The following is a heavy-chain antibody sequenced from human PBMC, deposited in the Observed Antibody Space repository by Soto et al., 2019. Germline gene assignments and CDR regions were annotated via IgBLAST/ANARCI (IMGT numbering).Heavy chain of an antibody. CDR3: AREGVVVTATTSYYYYGMDV. D-gene: IGHD2-21*02. CDR1: GFTFSSFG. Sequence: PGGSLRLSCAASGFTFSSFGMHWVRQTPGKGLEWVAVIWYDGSNKYYVDSVKGRFTISRDNSKNMLYLQMNSLRAEDTAVYYCAREGVVVTATTSYYYYGMDVWGQGTTVTVSS. V-gene: IGHV3-33*01. J-gene: IGHJ6*02. CDR2: IWYDGSNK.